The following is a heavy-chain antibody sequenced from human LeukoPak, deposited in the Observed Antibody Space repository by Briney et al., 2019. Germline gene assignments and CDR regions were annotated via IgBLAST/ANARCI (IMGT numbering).Heavy chain of an antibody. CDR3: ARDRSSTSWFPH. CDR1: GGTFSSYA. CDR2: IIPIFGTA. D-gene: IGHD2-2*01. J-gene: IGHJ4*02. V-gene: IGHV1-69*13. Sequence: SVKVSCKASGGTFSSYAISWVRQAPGQGLEWMGGIIPIFGTANYAQKFQGRVTITADESTSTAYMELSSLRSEDTAVYYCARDRSSTSWFPHWGQGTLVTVSS.